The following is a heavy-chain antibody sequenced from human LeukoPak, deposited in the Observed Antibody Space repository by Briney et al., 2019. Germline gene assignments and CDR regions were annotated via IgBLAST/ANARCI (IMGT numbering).Heavy chain of an antibody. D-gene: IGHD4-23*01. J-gene: IGHJ2*01. Sequence: ASVKVSCKASGGTFSSYAISWVRQAPGQGLEWMGRIIPILGIANYAQKFQGRVTITADKSTSTAYMELSSLRSEDTAVYYCEVDYGGNSRDWYFDLWGRGTLVTVSS. CDR3: EVDYGGNSRDWYFDL. V-gene: IGHV1-69*04. CDR1: GGTFSSYA. CDR2: IIPILGIA.